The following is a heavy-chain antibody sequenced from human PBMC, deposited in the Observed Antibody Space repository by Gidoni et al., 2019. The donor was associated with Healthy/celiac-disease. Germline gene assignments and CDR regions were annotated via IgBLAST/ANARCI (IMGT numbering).Heavy chain of an antibody. CDR1: GFTFRSYS. CDR2: ISSSSSTI. CDR3: ARDVITMVRGVYDR. D-gene: IGHD3-10*01. Sequence: EVQLVESGGGLVQPGGSLRLSCAASGFTFRSYSMNWVRQAPGKGLEWVSYISSSSSTIYYADSVKGRFTISRDNAKNSLYLQMNSLRDEDTAVYYCARDVITMVRGVYDRWGQGTLVTVSS. V-gene: IGHV3-48*02. J-gene: IGHJ5*02.